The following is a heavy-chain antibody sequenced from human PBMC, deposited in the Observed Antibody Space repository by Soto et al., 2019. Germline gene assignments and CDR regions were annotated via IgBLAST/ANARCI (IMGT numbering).Heavy chain of an antibody. CDR2: ISGSGGST. Sequence: EVQLLESGGGLVQPGGSLRLSCAASGFTFSSYAMSWVRQAPGKGLEWVSAISGSGGSTYYADSVKGRFTISRDNSKNTLYRKMSSLRAEDTAVYYCARTLYSYGTDYWGQGTLVTFSS. CDR3: ARTLYSYGTDY. D-gene: IGHD5-18*01. CDR1: GFTFSSYA. J-gene: IGHJ4*02. V-gene: IGHV3-23*01.